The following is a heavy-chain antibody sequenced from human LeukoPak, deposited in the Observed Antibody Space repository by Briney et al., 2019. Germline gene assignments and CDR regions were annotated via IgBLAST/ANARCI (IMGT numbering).Heavy chain of an antibody. CDR1: RFTFSSYG. V-gene: IGHV3-30*18. D-gene: IGHD2-2*02. J-gene: IGHJ3*02. Sequence: GGSLRLSCAASRFTFSSYGMHWVRQAPGKGLEWVAVISYDGSNKYYADSVKGRFTISRDNSKNTLYLQMNSLRAEDTAVYYCAKGILPAAIGPYDAFDIWGQGTMVTVSS. CDR2: ISYDGSNK. CDR3: AKGILPAAIGPYDAFDI.